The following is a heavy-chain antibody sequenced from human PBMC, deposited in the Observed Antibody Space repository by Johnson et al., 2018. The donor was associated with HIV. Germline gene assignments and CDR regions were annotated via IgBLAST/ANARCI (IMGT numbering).Heavy chain of an antibody. CDR3: ARGCGGDCAHQEAFDI. Sequence: QVQLVQSGGGLVQPGGSLRLSCAASGFTFSSYAMHWVRQAPGKGLEWVAVISYDGSNKYYADSVKGRFTISRDNSKNTLYLQMNNLRAEDTAVYFCARGCGGDCAHQEAFDIWGQGTMVTVSS. CDR1: GFTFSSYA. D-gene: IGHD2-21*02. V-gene: IGHV3-30*14. J-gene: IGHJ3*02. CDR2: ISYDGSNK.